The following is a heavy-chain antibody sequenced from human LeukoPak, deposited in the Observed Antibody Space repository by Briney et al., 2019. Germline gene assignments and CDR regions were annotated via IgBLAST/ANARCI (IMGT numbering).Heavy chain of an antibody. V-gene: IGHV4-39*01. J-gene: IGHJ6*02. CDR3: ARQIALVRVQPDYYYYYGMDV. Sequence: SEALSLTCTVSGGSISSSSYYWGWIRQPPGKGLEWIGSIYYSGSTYYNPSLKSRVTISVDTSKNQFSLKLSSVTAADTAVYYCARQIALVRVQPDYYYYYGMDVWGQGTTVTVSS. D-gene: IGHD1-14*01. CDR1: GGSISSSSYY. CDR2: IYYSGST.